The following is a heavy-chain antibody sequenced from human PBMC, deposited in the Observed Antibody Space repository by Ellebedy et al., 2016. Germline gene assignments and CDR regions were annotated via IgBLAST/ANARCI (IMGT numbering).Heavy chain of an antibody. CDR3: ARDYAPFCSGGSCYSDF. CDR1: GYTFTSYG. D-gene: IGHD2-15*01. CDR2: ISTYNGDT. Sequence: ASVKVSXXASGYTFTSYGINWVRQAPGQGLEWMGWISTYNGDTKFAQKFQGRVTLTTDTSTRTVYMELRSLRSDDTAVFYCARDYAPFCSGGSCYSDFWGQGTLVTVSS. J-gene: IGHJ4*02. V-gene: IGHV1-18*01.